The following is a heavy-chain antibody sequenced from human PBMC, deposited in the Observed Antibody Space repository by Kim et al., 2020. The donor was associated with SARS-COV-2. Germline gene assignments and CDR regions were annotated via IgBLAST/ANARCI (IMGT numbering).Heavy chain of an antibody. V-gene: IGHV3-74*01. CDR1: GFTFSGYW. CDR2: IKGDGSST. J-gene: IGHJ3*01. Sequence: GGSLRLSCVGSGFTFSGYWMHWVRQVPGKGLMWGSRIKGDGSSTLYADSVKGRFTISRDNAKNSLHLEMNSLRSEDTALYFCARASNVSYNTFDVWGQGTMVTVSS. CDR3: ARASNVSYNTFDV. D-gene: IGHD2-8*01.